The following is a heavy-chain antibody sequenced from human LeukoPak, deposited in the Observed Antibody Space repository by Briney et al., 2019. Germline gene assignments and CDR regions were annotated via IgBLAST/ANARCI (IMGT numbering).Heavy chain of an antibody. CDR1: GGSISSSNYY. D-gene: IGHD3-10*01. V-gene: IGHV4-39*01. CDR3: ARQRRLLWFGESFDY. CDR2: IYYTGST. Sequence: PSGTLSLTCTVSGGSISSSNYYWGWIRQPPGKGLEWIGSIYYTGSTYYNPSLKSRVTISVDTSKNQFSLKLSSVTAADTAVYYCARQRRLLWFGESFDYWGQGTLVTVSS. J-gene: IGHJ4*02.